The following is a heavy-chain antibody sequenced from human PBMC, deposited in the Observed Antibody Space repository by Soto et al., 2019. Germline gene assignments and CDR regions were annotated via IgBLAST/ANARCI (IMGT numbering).Heavy chain of an antibody. J-gene: IGHJ4*02. CDR2: IYYSGST. V-gene: IGHV4-59*01. D-gene: IGHD3-3*01. CDR1: GGSISSYD. Sequence: SETLSLTCTVSGGSISSYDWSWIRQPPGKGLEWIGYIYYSGSTNYNPSLKSRVTISVDTSKNQFSLKLCSVTAADTAVYYCARDRYDFWSGHKFDYWGQGTLVTVSS. CDR3: ARDRYDFWSGHKFDY.